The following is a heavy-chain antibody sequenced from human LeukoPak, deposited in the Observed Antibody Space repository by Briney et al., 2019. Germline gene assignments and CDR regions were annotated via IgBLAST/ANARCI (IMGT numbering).Heavy chain of an antibody. J-gene: IGHJ3*02. Sequence: SETLSLTCTVSGGCISSYWWSWIRQPPGKGLEWIGYIYYSGSTNYNPSLKSRVTISVDTSKNHFSLKLSSVTAADAPVFYWSREYSRSSGRRAFDIWGQGTIVTASS. V-gene: IGHV4-59*01. CDR2: IYYSGST. CDR1: GGCISSYW. CDR3: SREYSRSSGRRAFDI. D-gene: IGHD6-6*01.